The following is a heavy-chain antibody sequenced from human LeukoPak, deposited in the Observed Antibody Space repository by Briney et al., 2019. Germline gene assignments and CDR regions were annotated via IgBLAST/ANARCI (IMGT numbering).Heavy chain of an antibody. Sequence: PSETLSLTCTVSGGSISSYYWSWIRQPAGKGLEWIGRIYTSGSTNYNPSLKSRVTMSVDTSKNQFSLKLSSVTAADTAVYYCARDAHDYGDYEASQNFDYWGQGTLVTVSS. V-gene: IGHV4-4*07. D-gene: IGHD4-17*01. CDR1: GGSISSYY. J-gene: IGHJ4*02. CDR3: ARDAHDYGDYEASQNFDY. CDR2: IYTSGST.